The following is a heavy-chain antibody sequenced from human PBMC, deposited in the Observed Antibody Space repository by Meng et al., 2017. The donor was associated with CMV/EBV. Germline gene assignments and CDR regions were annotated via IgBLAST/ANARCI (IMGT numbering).Heavy chain of an antibody. J-gene: IGHJ3*02. V-gene: IGHV3-64*02. CDR2: ISSNGGST. CDR3: ARVGSYSPRASGYAFDI. D-gene: IGHD1-26*01. CDR1: GFTFSSYA. Sequence: GGSLRLSCAASGFTFSSYAMHWVRQAPGKGLEYVSAISSNGGSTYYADSVKGRFTISRDNSKNTLYLQMGSLRAEDMAVYYCARVGSYSPRASGYAFDIWGQGTMVTVSS.